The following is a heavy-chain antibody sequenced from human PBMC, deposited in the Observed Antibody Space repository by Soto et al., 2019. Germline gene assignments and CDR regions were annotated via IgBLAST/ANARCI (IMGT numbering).Heavy chain of an antibody. CDR3: VRQDVPVLWFGEPQFPGMDV. CDR2: IYPGDSDT. V-gene: IGHV5-51*01. D-gene: IGHD3-10*01. J-gene: IGHJ6*02. Sequence: GESLKISCKGSGYSFTSYWIGWVRQMPGKGLEWMGIIYPGDSDTRYSPSFQGQVTISADKSISTAYLQWSSLKASDTAMYYRVRQDVPVLWFGEPQFPGMDVWGQGTTVTVSS. CDR1: GYSFTSYW.